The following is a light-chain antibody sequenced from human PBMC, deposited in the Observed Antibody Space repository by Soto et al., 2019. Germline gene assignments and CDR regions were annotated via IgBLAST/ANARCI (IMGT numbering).Light chain of an antibody. CDR1: SSDVGGYNY. CDR3: SSYTRSSTWV. V-gene: IGLV2-14*01. J-gene: IGLJ3*02. CDR2: EVS. Sequence: QSALTQPASLSGSPGQSITISCTGTSSDVGGYNYVSWFQQHPGKAPKLMIYEVSNRPSGVSNRFSGSKSANTASLTISGLQAEDEAEYYCSSYTRSSTWVFCGGTKLTVL.